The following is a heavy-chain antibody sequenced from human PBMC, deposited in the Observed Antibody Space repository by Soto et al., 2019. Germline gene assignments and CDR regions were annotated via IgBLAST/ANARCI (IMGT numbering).Heavy chain of an antibody. V-gene: IGHV4-34*01. CDR3: ARVPTTVVPYFDY. CDR2: INHSGST. CDR1: GGSFSGYY. D-gene: IGHD4-17*01. J-gene: IGHJ4*02. Sequence: ASETLSLTCAVYGGSFSGYYWSWIRQPPGKGLEWIGEINHSGSTNYNPSLKSRVTISVDTSKNQFSLKLSSVTAADTAVYYCARVPTTVVPYFDYWGQGTLVTVSS.